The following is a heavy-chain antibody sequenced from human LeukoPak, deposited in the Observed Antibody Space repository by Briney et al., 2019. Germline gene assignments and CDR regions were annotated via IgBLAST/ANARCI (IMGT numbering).Heavy chain of an antibody. D-gene: IGHD2-15*01. V-gene: IGHV4-4*07. Sequence: SETLSLTRTVSGGSISSYYWSWIRQPAGKGLEWIGRIYTSGSTNYNPSLKGRVTMSVDTSKNQFSLKLSSVTAADTAVYYCARDESVVVAGSNGMDVWGQGTTVTVSS. J-gene: IGHJ6*02. CDR3: ARDESVVVAGSNGMDV. CDR2: IYTSGST. CDR1: GGSISSYY.